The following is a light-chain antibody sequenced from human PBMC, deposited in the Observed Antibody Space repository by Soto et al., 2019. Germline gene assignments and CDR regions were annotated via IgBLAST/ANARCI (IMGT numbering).Light chain of an antibody. CDR2: DIT. J-gene: IGLJ1*01. CDR3: CSYAGIYSYV. Sequence: ALTQPRSVSGSPGQSVTISCTGTSSDVGRFEYVSWYQQHPGEAPKVVVYDITKRPSGVPDRFSGSKSGNTASLTISGLQAEDEADYYCCSYAGIYSYVFGTGTKV. V-gene: IGLV2-11*01. CDR1: SSDVGRFEY.